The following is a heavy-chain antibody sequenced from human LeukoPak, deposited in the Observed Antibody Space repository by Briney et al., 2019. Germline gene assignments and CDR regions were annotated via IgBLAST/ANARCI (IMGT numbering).Heavy chain of an antibody. CDR3: ARDPGPVLGSAFDI. D-gene: IGHD3-3*02. J-gene: IGHJ3*02. CDR2: IRYDGSNK. Sequence: PGGSLRLSCAASGFTFSSYGMHWVRQAPGKGLEWVAFIRYDGSNKYYADSVKGRFTISRDNAKNSLYLQMNSLRAEDTAVYYCARDPGPVLGSAFDIWGQGTMVTVSS. CDR1: GFTFSSYG. V-gene: IGHV3-30*02.